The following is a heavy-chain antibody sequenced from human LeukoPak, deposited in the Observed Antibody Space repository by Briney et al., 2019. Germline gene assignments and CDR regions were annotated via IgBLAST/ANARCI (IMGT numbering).Heavy chain of an antibody. J-gene: IGHJ6*03. Sequence: PSETLSLTCTVSGGSISSYYWSWIRQPAGTGLEWIGRIYTSGSTNYNPSLKSRVTMLVDTSKNQFSLKLSSVTAADTAVYYCARAAAGTDRHYYYYYMDVWGKGTTVTVSS. V-gene: IGHV4-4*07. D-gene: IGHD6-13*01. CDR2: IYTSGST. CDR3: ARAAAGTDRHYYYYYMDV. CDR1: GGSISSYY.